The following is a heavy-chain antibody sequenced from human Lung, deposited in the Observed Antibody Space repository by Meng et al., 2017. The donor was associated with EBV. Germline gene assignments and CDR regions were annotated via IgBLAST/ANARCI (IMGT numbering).Heavy chain of an antibody. CDR2: ISDTGHNK. V-gene: IGHV3-30-3*01. D-gene: IGHD4-11*01. J-gene: IGHJ5*02. CDR1: GFDFDPYA. CDR3: AIIPYSNA. Sequence: VQLVGSGGGVVQPGRSLRPTCAAAGFDFDPYAVHWVRQAPGKGLEWVAVISDTGHNKYFADSVRGRFTISRDNSKNMVSLQMNSLRPGDTATYYCAIIPYSNAWGQGTLVTVSS.